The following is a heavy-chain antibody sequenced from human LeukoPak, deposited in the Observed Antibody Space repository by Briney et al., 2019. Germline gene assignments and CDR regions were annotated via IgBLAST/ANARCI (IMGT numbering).Heavy chain of an antibody. CDR3: AKDGTPYDYIWGSYVDY. D-gene: IGHD3-16*01. CDR2: ISWNSGSI. V-gene: IGHV3-9*01. Sequence: GGSLRLSCAASRFTFDDYAMHWVRQAPGKGLEWVSGISWNSGSIGYADSVKGRFTISRDNAKNSLYLQMNSLRAEDTALYYCAKDGTPYDYIWGSYVDYWGQGTLVTVSS. CDR1: RFTFDDYA. J-gene: IGHJ4*02.